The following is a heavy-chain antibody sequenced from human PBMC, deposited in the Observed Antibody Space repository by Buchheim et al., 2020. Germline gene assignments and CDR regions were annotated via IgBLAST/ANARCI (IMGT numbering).Heavy chain of an antibody. V-gene: IGHV3-48*03. CDR3: ARADYSNYYYYGMDV. CDR2: ISSSGSTI. Sequence: EVQLVESGGGLVQPGGSLRLSCAASGFTFSSYEMNWVRQAPGKGLEWVSYISSSGSTIYYADSVKGRFTISRDNPKNSLYRQMNSLRAEDTAVYYCARADYSNYYYYGMDVWGQGTT. CDR1: GFTFSSYE. D-gene: IGHD4-11*01. J-gene: IGHJ6*02.